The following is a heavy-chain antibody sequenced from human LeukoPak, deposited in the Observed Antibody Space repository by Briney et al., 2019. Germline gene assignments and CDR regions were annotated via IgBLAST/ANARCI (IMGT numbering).Heavy chain of an antibody. J-gene: IGHJ6*02. CDR1: GFTFDSYA. Sequence: GGSLRLSCAASGFTFDSYAMTWVRQAPGKGREWVSRISGSGGDTYYEDDVKGRFTISRDNSKNMLYLQMNSLRAADTAVYFCVKDLGSDRFYYYYSGMDVWGQGTTVTVSS. V-gene: IGHV3-23*01. CDR3: VKDLGSDRFYYYYSGMDV. D-gene: IGHD3-3*01. CDR2: ISGSGGDT.